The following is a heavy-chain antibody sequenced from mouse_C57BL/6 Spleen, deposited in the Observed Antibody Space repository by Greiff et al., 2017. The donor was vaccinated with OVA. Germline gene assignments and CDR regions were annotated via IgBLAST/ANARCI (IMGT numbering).Heavy chain of an antibody. V-gene: IGHV14-4*01. CDR1: GFNIKDDY. Sequence: VQLQQSGAELVRPGASVKLSCTASGFNIKDDYMHWVKQRPEQGLAWIGWIDPENGDTEYASKFQGKATITADTSSNTAYLQLSSLTSEDTAVYYCTTDGRSYVGWYFDVWGTGTTVTVSS. CDR3: TTDGRSYVGWYFDV. J-gene: IGHJ1*03. CDR2: IDPENGDT. D-gene: IGHD1-1*01.